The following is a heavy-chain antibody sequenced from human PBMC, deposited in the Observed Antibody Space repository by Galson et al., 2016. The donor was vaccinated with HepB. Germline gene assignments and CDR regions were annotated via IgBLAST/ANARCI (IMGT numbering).Heavy chain of an antibody. CDR2: ISYDGSNK. CDR3: AKVGGSSWAYYYYYMDV. D-gene: IGHD6-13*01. Sequence: SLRLSCATSGFTFSSYGIHWVRQAPGKGLEWVAVISYDGSNKYYADSVKGRFTISRDNSKNTLYLQIHSLRGEDTAVYYCAKVGGSSWAYYYYYMDVWGKGTTVTVSS. CDR1: GFTFSSYG. J-gene: IGHJ6*03. V-gene: IGHV3-30*18.